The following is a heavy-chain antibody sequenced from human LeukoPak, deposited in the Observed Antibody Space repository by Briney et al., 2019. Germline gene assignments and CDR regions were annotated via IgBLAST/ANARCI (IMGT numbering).Heavy chain of an antibody. V-gene: IGHV3-7*03. CDR3: ARDSNGPAF. J-gene: IGHJ4*02. D-gene: IGHD6-19*01. CDR2: IKQDGSEK. Sequence: GGSLRLSCAASGFTFSSYAMSWVRQAPGKGLEWVANIKQDGSEKYYVDSVKGRFTISRDYSKNTLYLQMNSLRADDTAVYYCARDSNGPAFWGQGTLVTVSS. CDR1: GFTFSSYA.